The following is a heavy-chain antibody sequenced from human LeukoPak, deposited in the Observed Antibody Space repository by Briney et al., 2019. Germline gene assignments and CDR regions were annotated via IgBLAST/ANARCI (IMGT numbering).Heavy chain of an antibody. V-gene: IGHV3-23*01. D-gene: IGHD3-16*02. J-gene: IGHJ4*02. CDR2: ISGSSLTT. CDR3: AGYRDFDY. Sequence: GGSLRLSCAASGFTFSGYALSWVRQAPGKGLEWVSLISGSSLTTDYADSVKGRFTISRDNSKNTLYLQMNSLRAEDTAVYYCAGYRDFDYWGQGTLVTVSS. CDR1: GFTFSGYA.